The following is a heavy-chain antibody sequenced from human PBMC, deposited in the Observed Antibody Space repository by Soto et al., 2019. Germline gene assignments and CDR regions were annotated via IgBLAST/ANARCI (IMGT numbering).Heavy chain of an antibody. CDR2: IYYSGST. J-gene: IGHJ5*02. CDR1: GGSISSYY. D-gene: IGHD3-22*01. V-gene: IGHV4-59*01. Sequence: SETLSLTCTVSGGSISSYYWSWIRQPPGKGLEWIGYIYYSGSTNYNPSLKSRVTISVDTSKNQFSLKLSSVTAADTAVYYCASRYYDSSGYPPNNWFDPWGQGTLVTVSS. CDR3: ASRYYDSSGYPPNNWFDP.